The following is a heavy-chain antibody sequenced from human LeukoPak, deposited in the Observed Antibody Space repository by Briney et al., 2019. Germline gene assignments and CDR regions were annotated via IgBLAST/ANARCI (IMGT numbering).Heavy chain of an antibody. D-gene: IGHD3-3*01. CDR2: ISGSGGST. J-gene: IGHJ5*02. CDR1: GFTFSSYA. CDR3: AKPNYDFWSGDINWFDP. Sequence: GGSLRLSCPASGFTFSSYAMSWVRQAPGKGLEWVSAISGSGGSTYYADSVKGRFTISRDNSKNTLYLQMNSLRAEDTAVYYCAKPNYDFWSGDINWFDPWGQGTLVTVSS. V-gene: IGHV3-23*01.